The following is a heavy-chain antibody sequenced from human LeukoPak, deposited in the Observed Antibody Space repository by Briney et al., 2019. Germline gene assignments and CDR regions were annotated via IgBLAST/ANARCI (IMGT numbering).Heavy chain of an antibody. CDR2: VFYSGNA. D-gene: IGHD6-13*01. Sequence: PSETLSLTCTVSGGSISSSSYYWGWIRQPPGKGLGWIGSVFYSGNALYNPSLRSRLTISVDKSKNQFSLKLRSVTAADTAVYYCARQGSSWRDPDAFDIWGQGTMVTVSS. CDR3: ARQGSSWRDPDAFDI. CDR1: GGSISSSSYY. J-gene: IGHJ3*02. V-gene: IGHV4-39*01.